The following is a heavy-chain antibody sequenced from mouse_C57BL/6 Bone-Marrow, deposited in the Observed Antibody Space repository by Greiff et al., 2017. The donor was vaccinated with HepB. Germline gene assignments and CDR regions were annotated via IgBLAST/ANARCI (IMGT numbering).Heavy chain of an antibody. Sequence: VQLQQPGAELVKPGASVKMSCKASGYTFTSYWITWVKQRPGQGLEWIGDIYPGSGSTNYNEKFKSKATLTVDTSSSTAYMQLSSLTSEDSAVYYCARYDYGSSYGYFDVWGTGTTVTVSS. CDR1: GYTFTSYW. CDR3: ARYDYGSSYGYFDV. V-gene: IGHV1-55*01. CDR2: IYPGSGST. J-gene: IGHJ1*03. D-gene: IGHD1-1*01.